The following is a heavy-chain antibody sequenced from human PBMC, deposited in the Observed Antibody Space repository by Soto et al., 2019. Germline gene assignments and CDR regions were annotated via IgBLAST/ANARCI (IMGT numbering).Heavy chain of an antibody. D-gene: IGHD2-8*02. Sequence: QVQLQQWGAGLLKPSETLSLTCAVYGGSFSGYYWTWIRQPPGPGLEWIGELNHSGSTNYNPSLKSRVTISVDTSKNQFSLKLTSVTAADTAVYYCARDKITGLFDYWGQGTLVTVSS. CDR1: GGSFSGYY. CDR2: LNHSGST. CDR3: ARDKITGLFDY. J-gene: IGHJ4*02. V-gene: IGHV4-34*01.